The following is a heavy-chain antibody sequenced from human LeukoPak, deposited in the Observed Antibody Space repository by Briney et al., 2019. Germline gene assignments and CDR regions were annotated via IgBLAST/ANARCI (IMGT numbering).Heavy chain of an antibody. V-gene: IGHV3-7*01. CDR2: INQDGSEK. D-gene: IGHD3/OR15-3a*01. CDR3: GRGGNGRDWCWLD. J-gene: IGHJ4*02. Sequence: GGSLRLSCAASGLTPSGLWMTWIRQAPGKGLEWVANINQDGSEKYYVDSVKGRFTTSRDNAENSLYLQMNSVAADDTAVYYCGRGGNGRDWCWLDWGQGTLVTVSS. CDR1: GLTPSGLW.